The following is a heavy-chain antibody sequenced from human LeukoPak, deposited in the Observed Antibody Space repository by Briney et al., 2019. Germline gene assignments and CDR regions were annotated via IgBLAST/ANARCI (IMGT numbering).Heavy chain of an antibody. CDR3: ARVVAVAGTPYFDY. J-gene: IGHJ4*02. CDR2: INHSGST. CDR1: GGSFSGYY. V-gene: IGHV4-34*01. D-gene: IGHD6-19*01. Sequence: PSETLSLTCAVYGGSFSGYYWSWIRQPPGKGLEWIGEINHSGSTNYNPSLKSRVTISVDTSKNQFSLKLSSVTAADTAVYYCARVVAVAGTPYFDYWGQGTLVTVSS.